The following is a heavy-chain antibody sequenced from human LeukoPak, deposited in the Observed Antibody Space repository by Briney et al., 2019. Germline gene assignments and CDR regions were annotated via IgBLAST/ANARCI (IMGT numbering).Heavy chain of an antibody. D-gene: IGHD3-22*01. V-gene: IGHV3-7*01. CDR1: GFTFSSYW. CDR3: ARELYYDSSGYYRLDDY. CDR2: IKQDGSEK. Sequence: GGSLRLSCGASGFTFSSYWMSWVRQAPGKGLEWVANIKQDGSEKYYVDSVKGRFTISRDNAENSLYLQMNSLRAEDTAIYYCARELYYDSSGYYRLDDYWGQGTLVTVSS. J-gene: IGHJ4*02.